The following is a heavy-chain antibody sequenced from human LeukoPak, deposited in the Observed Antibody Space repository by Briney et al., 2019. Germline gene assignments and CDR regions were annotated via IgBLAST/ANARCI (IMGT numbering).Heavy chain of an antibody. CDR1: GYTFTSYY. D-gene: IGHD2-8*01. V-gene: IGHV1-46*01. J-gene: IGHJ4*02. CDR3: ARQYCTNGVCYSSVDY. Sequence: ASVKVSCKASGYTFTSYYMHWVRQAPGQGLEWMGIINPSGGSTSYAQKFQGRVTMTRDTSTSTVYMELSSLRSEDTAVYYCARQYCTNGVCYSSVDYWGQGTLVTVSS. CDR2: INPSGGST.